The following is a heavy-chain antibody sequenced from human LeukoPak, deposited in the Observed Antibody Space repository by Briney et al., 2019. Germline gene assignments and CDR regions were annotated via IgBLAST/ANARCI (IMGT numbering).Heavy chain of an antibody. V-gene: IGHV1-2*02. CDR2: INPNSGGT. Sequence: ASVKVSCKASGYTFTGYYMHWVRQAPGQGLEWMGWINPNSGGTNYAQKFQGRVTITRDTSISTAYMELSRLRSDATAVYYCAPLEVDGYNIVYWGQGTLVTVSS. CDR3: APLEVDGYNIVY. J-gene: IGHJ4*02. CDR1: GYTFTGYY. D-gene: IGHD5-24*01.